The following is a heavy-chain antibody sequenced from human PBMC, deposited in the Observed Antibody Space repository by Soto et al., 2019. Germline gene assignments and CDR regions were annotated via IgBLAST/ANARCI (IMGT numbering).Heavy chain of an antibody. CDR3: ARVRAVAGYYYYYMDV. CDR1: GYSFITYD. D-gene: IGHD6-19*01. J-gene: IGHJ6*03. V-gene: IGHV1-8*01. CDR2: MNPNSGNT. Sequence: GASVKVSCKASGYSFITYDINWVRQAAGQGLEWMGWMNPNSGNTGYAQKFQGRVTMTRNTSIGTAYMELSSLRSEDTAVYYCARVRAVAGYYYYYMDVWGKGTTVTVSS.